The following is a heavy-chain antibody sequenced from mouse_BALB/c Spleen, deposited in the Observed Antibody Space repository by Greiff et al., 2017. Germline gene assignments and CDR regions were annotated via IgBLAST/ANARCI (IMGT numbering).Heavy chain of an antibody. CDR2: IYPGDGDT. J-gene: IGHJ4*01. V-gene: IGHV1-87*01. CDR3: ARAEDSYYAMDY. CDR1: GYTFTSYW. D-gene: IGHD6-1*01. Sequence: QVHVKQSGAELARPGASVKLSCKASGYTFTSYWMQWVKQRPGQGLEWIGAIYPGDGDTRYTQKFKGKATLTADKSSSTAYMQLSSLASEDSAVYYCARAEDSYYAMDYWGQGTSVTVSS.